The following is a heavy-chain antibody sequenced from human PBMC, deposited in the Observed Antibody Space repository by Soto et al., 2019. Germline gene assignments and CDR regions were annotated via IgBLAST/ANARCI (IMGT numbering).Heavy chain of an antibody. D-gene: IGHD1-7*01. J-gene: IGHJ4*01. Sequence: GGSLRLSCVGSGFTFSNYWMSWVRQAPGKGLEWVANIKEDGSEKYYVDSVKGRCTISRDNAKNSVYLQMNSLRAEDTAVFYCARGRYNCNYGVYHFDSWGQGALVTVSA. V-gene: IGHV3-7*03. CDR2: IKEDGSEK. CDR1: GFTFSNYW. CDR3: ARGRYNCNYGVYHFDS.